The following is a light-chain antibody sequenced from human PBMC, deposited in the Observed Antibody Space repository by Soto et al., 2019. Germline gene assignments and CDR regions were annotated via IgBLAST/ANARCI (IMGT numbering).Light chain of an antibody. V-gene: IGKV3-20*01. CDR2: GAS. CDR3: QQYGSSPPIT. CDR1: QSVSGSY. J-gene: IGKJ5*01. Sequence: EIGLTQSPGTLSWSPGERATLSCRASQSVSGSYLAWYQQKPGQAPRLFIYGASSRATGIPDRFSGRGSGTDFTLTISRLEPEDFAVYYCQQYGSSPPITFGPGTRLEIK.